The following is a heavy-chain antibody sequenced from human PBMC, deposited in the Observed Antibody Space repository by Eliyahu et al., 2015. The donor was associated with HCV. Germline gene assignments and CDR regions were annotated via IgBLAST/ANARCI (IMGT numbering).Heavy chain of an antibody. J-gene: IGHJ5*02. D-gene: IGHD3-10*01. CDR3: AKDYYGSGSYFRGDP. V-gene: IGHV3-23*01. CDR2: ISDSGGST. CDR1: GFPFNXYA. Sequence: EVQLLESGGGLVQPGGSLXLSXAASGFPFNXYAMSXVRQAXGKGLEWVSTISDSGGSTYYADSVKGRFTISRNNSKSTLFLQMSSLRAEDAAVYYCAKDYYGSGSYFRGDPWGQGTLVTVSS.